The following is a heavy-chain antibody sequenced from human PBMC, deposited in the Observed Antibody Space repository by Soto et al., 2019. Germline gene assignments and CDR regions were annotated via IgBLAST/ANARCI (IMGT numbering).Heavy chain of an antibody. Sequence: SETLSLTCAFYGGSFSGYYWNWIRQPPGKGLEWIGEINHSGSTNYSPSLKSRVTISVETSKNQISLKLSSVTAADMAVYYCARLPISGGLDYWGPGTLVTVSS. CDR3: ARLPISGGLDY. J-gene: IGHJ4*02. CDR2: INHSGST. D-gene: IGHD2-15*01. V-gene: IGHV4-34*01. CDR1: GGSFSGYY.